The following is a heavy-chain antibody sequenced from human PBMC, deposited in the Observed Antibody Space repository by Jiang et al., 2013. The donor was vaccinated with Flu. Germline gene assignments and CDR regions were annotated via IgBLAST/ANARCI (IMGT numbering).Heavy chain of an antibody. CDR2: ITPMFGSP. J-gene: IGHJ1*01. V-gene: IGHV1-8*01. CDR3: ARGRVAVAGTFQN. D-gene: IGHD6-19*01. CDR1: GGTFSTYS. Sequence: GAEVKKPGSSVKVSCKASGGTFSTYSINWVRQAPGQGLEWMGGITPMFGSPGYAQKFQGRVTMTRSTSVTTAYMELSSLRSEDTAVYYCARGRVAVAGTFQNWGQGTLVTVSS.